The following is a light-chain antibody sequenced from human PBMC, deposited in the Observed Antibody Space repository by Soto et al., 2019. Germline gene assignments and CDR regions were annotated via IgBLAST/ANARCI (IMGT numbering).Light chain of an antibody. Sequence: QSALTQPASVSGSPGQSITISCTGTSSDVGGYNYVSWYQQHPGKAPKLMIYDVSNRPSGVSNRFSVSKSGNTASLTISCLQAEDEADYYCSSYTSRSTLVFGGGTKLTVL. J-gene: IGLJ2*01. CDR3: SSYTSRSTLV. CDR2: DVS. CDR1: SSDVGGYNY. V-gene: IGLV2-14*01.